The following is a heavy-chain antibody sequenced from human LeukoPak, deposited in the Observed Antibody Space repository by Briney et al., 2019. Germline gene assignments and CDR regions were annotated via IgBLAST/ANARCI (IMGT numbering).Heavy chain of an antibody. CDR1: GFTVSSNY. CDR3: ARGPITMVRGPHWFDP. Sequence: GSLRLSCAASGFTVSSNYMSWVRQAPGKGLEWVSVIYSGGSTYYADSVKGRFTISRDNSKNTLYLQMNSLRAEDTAVYYCARGPITMVRGPHWFDPWGQGTLVTVSS. CDR2: IYSGGST. V-gene: IGHV3-53*01. D-gene: IGHD3-10*01. J-gene: IGHJ5*02.